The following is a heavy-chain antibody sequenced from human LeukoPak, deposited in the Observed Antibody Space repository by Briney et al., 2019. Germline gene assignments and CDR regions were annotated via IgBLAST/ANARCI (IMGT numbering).Heavy chain of an antibody. CDR2: IYPYTGAT. CDR1: GYTFSGTGWY. D-gene: IGHD3-10*01. V-gene: IGHV1-2*02. CDR3: ARDGPAQMVDFDY. J-gene: IGHJ4*02. Sequence: DSVKVSCKASGYTFSGTGWYLYWLRQAPGQGLECMGWIYPYTGATHYAQKFQGRVAMTRDTSISTAYMELSRLRPDETAVYYCARDGPAQMVDFDYWGQGTLVTVSS.